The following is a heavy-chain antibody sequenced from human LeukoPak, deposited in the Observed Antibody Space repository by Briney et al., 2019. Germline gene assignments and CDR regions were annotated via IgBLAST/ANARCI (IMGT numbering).Heavy chain of an antibody. J-gene: IGHJ3*01. CDR3: ASRYCSSTSCSAFDF. V-gene: IGHV3-21*01. Sequence: GGSLRLSCAASGFTFSSYTMNWVRQAPGKGLEWVSSIDTSSAYTYYADSVKGRFTISRDNAKNSLYLQMNSLRAEDTAVYYCASRYCSSTSCSAFDFWGQGTMVTVSS. CDR2: IDTSSAYT. CDR1: GFTFSSYT. D-gene: IGHD2-2*01.